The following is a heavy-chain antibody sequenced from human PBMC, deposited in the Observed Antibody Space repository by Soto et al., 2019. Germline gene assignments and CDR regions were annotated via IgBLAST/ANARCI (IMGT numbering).Heavy chain of an antibody. J-gene: IGHJ4*02. CDR1: GFTFSDYY. D-gene: IGHD5-18*01. CDR3: ARYVDTAMVTSSSSSWYAHYFDY. CDR2: ISSSGSTI. V-gene: IGHV3-11*01. Sequence: GGSLRLSCAASGFTFSDYYMSWIRQAPGKGLEWVSYISSSGSTIYYADSVKGRFTISRDNAKNSLYLQMNSLRAEDTAVYYCARYVDTAMVTSSSSSWYAHYFDYWGQGTLVTVSS.